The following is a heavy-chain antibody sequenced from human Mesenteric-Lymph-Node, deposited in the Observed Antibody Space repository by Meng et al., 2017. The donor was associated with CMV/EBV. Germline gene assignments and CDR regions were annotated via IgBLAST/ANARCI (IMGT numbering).Heavy chain of an antibody. CDR2: ISYDGSNK. CDR3: ARDWRGTWAVAGTLSLDY. Sequence: GESLKISCAASGFTFSSYAMHWVRQAPGKGLEWVAVISYDGSNKYYADSVKGRFTISRDNSKNTLYLQMNSLRAEDTAVYYCARDWRGTWAVAGTLSLDYWGQGTLVTVSS. CDR1: GFTFSSYA. D-gene: IGHD6-19*01. J-gene: IGHJ4*02. V-gene: IGHV3-30-3*01.